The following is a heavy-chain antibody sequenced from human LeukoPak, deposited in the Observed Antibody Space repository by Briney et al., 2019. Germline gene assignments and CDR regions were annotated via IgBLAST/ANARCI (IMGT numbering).Heavy chain of an antibody. CDR3: TRRNDILAGYGFDY. CDR1: GFTFSGSA. J-gene: IGHJ4*02. V-gene: IGHV3-73*01. CDR2: IRSKATDYAT. Sequence: GGSLKLSCVASGFTFSGSAMHWVRQASGKGLEWVGRIRSKATDYATAYAASVKGRFTISRDDSKNTAYLQMNSLKTEDTAVYYCTRRNDILAGYGFDYWGQGTLVTVSS. D-gene: IGHD3-9*01.